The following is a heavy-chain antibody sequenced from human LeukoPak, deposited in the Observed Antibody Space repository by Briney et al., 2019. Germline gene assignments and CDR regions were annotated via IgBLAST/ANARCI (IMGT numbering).Heavy chain of an antibody. CDR1: GGSISSSSYY. J-gene: IGHJ3*02. D-gene: IGHD2-15*01. CDR2: IYYSGST. Sequence: SETLSLTCTVSGGSISSSSYYWGWIRQPPGKGPEWIGSIYYSGSTNYNPSLKSRVTISVDTSKNQFSLKLSSVTAADTAVYYCAAGWSTGRAFDIWGQGTMVTVSS. V-gene: IGHV4-39*01. CDR3: AAGWSTGRAFDI.